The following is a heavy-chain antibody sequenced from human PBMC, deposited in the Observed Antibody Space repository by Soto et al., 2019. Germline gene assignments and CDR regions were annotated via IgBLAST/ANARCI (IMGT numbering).Heavy chain of an antibody. CDR1: GGSISSGGYS. CDR3: ARGGGYCSGGSCYSPFDY. CDR2: IYHSGST. Sequence: SETLSLTCAVSGGSISSGGYSWSWIRQPPGKGLEWIGYIYHSGSTYYNPSLKSRVTISVDRSKNQFSLKLSSVTAADTAVYYCARGGGYCSGGSCYSPFDYWGQGTLVTVSS. D-gene: IGHD2-15*01. J-gene: IGHJ4*02. V-gene: IGHV4-30-2*01.